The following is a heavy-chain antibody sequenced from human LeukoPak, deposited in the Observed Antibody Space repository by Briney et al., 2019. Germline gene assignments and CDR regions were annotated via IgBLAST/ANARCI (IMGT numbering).Heavy chain of an antibody. CDR3: ARGQGSRYYYGMDV. V-gene: IGHV1-69*04. J-gene: IGHJ6*02. Sequence: SVKVSCKASEYTFSVYHIHWVRLAPGQGLEWMGRIIPILGIANYAQKFQGRVTITADKSTSTAYMELSSLRSEDTAVYYCARGQGSRYYYGMDVWGQGTTVTVSS. D-gene: IGHD2-2*01. CDR2: IIPILGIA. CDR1: EYTFSVYH.